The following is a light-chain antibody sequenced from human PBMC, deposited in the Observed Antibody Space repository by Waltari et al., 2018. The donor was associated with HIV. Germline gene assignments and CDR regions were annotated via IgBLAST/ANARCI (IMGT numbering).Light chain of an antibody. CDR2: WAS. Sequence: VMTQSPESLAVSLGERATINCKFSQSVLYSSNNKNYLAWYQQKPGQPPKLLVYWASTRESGVPGRFSGSGSGTDFTLTISSLQAEDVAVYYCQQYYSSPLTFGGGTKVEIK. V-gene: IGKV4-1*01. CDR3: QQYYSSPLT. J-gene: IGKJ4*01. CDR1: QSVLYSSNNKNY.